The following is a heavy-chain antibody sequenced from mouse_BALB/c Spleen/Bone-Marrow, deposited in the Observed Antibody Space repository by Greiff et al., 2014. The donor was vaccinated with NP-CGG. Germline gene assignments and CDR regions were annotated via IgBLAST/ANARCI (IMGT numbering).Heavy chain of an antibody. D-gene: IGHD1-2*01. CDR2: INPSNGGT. Sequence: QVQLKQSGAELVKPGTSVKLSCKASGYTFTSYYIYWVKQRPGQGLKWIGEINPSNGGTNFNEKFKSKATLTVDKSSGTAYMQLSSLTSEDSAVYYCTRLSLLRGYFDYWGQGTTLTVSS. CDR1: GYTFTSYY. V-gene: IGHV1S81*02. CDR3: TRLSLLRGYFDY. J-gene: IGHJ2*01.